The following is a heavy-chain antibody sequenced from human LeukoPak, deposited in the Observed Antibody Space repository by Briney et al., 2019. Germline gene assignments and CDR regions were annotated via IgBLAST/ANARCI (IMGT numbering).Heavy chain of an antibody. CDR1: GFTFSSYG. D-gene: IGHD3-22*01. CDR3: AKDKRYYLDRSGYEYYYYYYGKEV. CDR2: ISYDGSNK. J-gene: IGHJ6*02. V-gene: IGHV3-30*18. Sequence: GGSLRLSCAASGFTFSSYGMHWVRQAPGKGLEWVAVISYDGSNKYYADSVKGRFTISRDNSKNTLYLQMNSLRAEDTAVYYCAKDKRYYLDRSGYEYYYYYYGKEVWGQGTTVTVSS.